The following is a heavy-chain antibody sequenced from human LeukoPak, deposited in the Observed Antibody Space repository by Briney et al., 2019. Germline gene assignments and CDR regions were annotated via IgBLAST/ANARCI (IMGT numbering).Heavy chain of an antibody. J-gene: IGHJ4*02. D-gene: IGHD3-10*01. CDR1: GGSISRGAYY. CDR2: ISTTGSA. V-gene: IGHV4-61*02. CDR3: AREKIDGDHRGIFDY. Sequence: SETLSLTCTVSGGSISRGAYYWSWIRQSAGKGLEWIGRISTTGSASYNPPLKSRVAISLDTSKSQFSLKLTSVTAADTAVFYCAREKIDGDHRGIFDYWGQGTLVTVSS.